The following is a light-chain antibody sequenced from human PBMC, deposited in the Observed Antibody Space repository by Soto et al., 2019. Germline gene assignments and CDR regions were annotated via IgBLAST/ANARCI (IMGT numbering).Light chain of an antibody. J-gene: IGKJ4*01. CDR2: DAS. CDR3: QKRSNWPLT. V-gene: IGKV3-11*01. CDR1: QSVSSY. Sequence: EIVLTQSPATLSLSPGERATLSCRASQSVSSYVAWYQSKPGQAPRLLMYDASNRVIGIPAMFSGSGSGTDFTLTISSLETEDFAVYYCQKRSNWPLTFGGGTTVEI.